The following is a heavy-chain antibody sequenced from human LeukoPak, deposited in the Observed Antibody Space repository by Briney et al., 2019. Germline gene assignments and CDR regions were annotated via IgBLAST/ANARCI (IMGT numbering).Heavy chain of an antibody. V-gene: IGHV4-34*01. CDR3: AREETEDLNHGMDV. CDR2: INHSGST. CDR1: GGSFSGYY. Sequence: SETLSLPCAVYGGSFSGYYWSWIRQPPGKGLEWIGEINHSGSTNYNPSLKSRVTISVDTSKNQFSLKLSSVTAADTAVYYCAREETEDLNHGMDVWGQGTTVTVSS. J-gene: IGHJ6*02.